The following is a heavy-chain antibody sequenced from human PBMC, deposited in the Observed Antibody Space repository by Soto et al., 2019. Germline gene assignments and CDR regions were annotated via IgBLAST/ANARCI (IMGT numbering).Heavy chain of an antibody. CDR1: GYTFANYF. CDR3: AKDPNYYAFWAGSYYYHGMDV. CDR2: SNPGNRIT. Sequence: QVQLVQSGTEVKEPGASVKVACKASGYTFANYFVHWVRQAPGEGLECMGSSNPGNRITKYAVKFMGRVTMTGDTSTNTVYLELSSLGSEDTAVYFCAKDPNYYAFWAGSYYYHGMDVWGQGTTVTVSS. D-gene: IGHD3-16*01. V-gene: IGHV1-46*01. J-gene: IGHJ6*02.